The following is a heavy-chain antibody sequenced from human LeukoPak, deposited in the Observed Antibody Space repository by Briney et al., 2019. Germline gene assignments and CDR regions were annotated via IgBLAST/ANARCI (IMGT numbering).Heavy chain of an antibody. CDR3: ARVDNGSALFDY. Sequence: SETLSLTCAVYGGSFSGYYWSWIRQPPGKGLEWIGEINHSGSTNYNPSLKSRVTKSVDTSKNQFSLKLSSVTAADTAVYYCARVDNGSALFDYWGQGTLVTVSS. V-gene: IGHV4-34*01. J-gene: IGHJ4*02. CDR1: GGSFSGYY. D-gene: IGHD3-10*01. CDR2: INHSGST.